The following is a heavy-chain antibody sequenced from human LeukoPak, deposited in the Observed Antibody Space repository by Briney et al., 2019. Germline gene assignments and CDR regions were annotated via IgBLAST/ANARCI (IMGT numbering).Heavy chain of an antibody. CDR3: AGDYTSGSYRFDY. V-gene: IGHV4-39*07. CDR1: GGSISSSSYY. J-gene: IGHJ4*02. CDR2: IYYSGST. Sequence: SETLSLTCTVSGGSISSSSYYWGWIRQPPGKGLEWIGSIYYSGSTYHNPSLKSRLTISLDTSKNQFSLNLRSVTAADTAVYYCAGDYTSGSYRFDYWGQGTLVTVSS. D-gene: IGHD3-10*01.